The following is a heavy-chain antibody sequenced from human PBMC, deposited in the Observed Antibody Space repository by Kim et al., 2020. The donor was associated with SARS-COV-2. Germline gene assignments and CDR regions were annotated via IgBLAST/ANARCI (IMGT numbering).Heavy chain of an antibody. V-gene: IGHV3-23*01. CDR2: ISDGGGGT. D-gene: IGHD3-16*01. Sequence: GGSLRLSCTVSGFSFNTYAMTWVRQAPGKGLEWVSSISDGGGGTYYADSVKGRFTISRDNAKNTLYLQINSLRGEDTAVYYCAKVPRTSPGWGAFDIWGQGKMVPGSS. J-gene: IGHJ3*02. CDR1: GFSFNTYA. CDR3: AKVPRTSPGWGAFDI.